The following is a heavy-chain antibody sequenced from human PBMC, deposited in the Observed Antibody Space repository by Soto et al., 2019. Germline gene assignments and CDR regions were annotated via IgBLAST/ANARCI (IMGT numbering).Heavy chain of an antibody. J-gene: IGHJ6*02. V-gene: IGHV3-21*01. CDR3: ARDSDCHSTSCFFPPHV. CDR2: ISGGGSYI. D-gene: IGHD2-2*01. Sequence: NPGGSLRLSCSASGFTFNDENMSWVRQVPGKGLEWVSGISGGGSYIFYADSVQGRFSISRDNANNSLFLEMNSLRVEDTAVYYCARDSDCHSTSCFFPPHVWGQGTTVTVSS. CDR1: GFTFNDEN.